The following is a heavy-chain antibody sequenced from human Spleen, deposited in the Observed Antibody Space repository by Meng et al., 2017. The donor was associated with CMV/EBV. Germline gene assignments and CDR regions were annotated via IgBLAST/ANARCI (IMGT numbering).Heavy chain of an antibody. CDR1: GFYFTEYA. D-gene: IGHD4/OR15-4a*01. J-gene: IGHJ5*02. V-gene: IGHV3-30*04. CDR2: LSYDEDTK. Sequence: LWCAASGFYFTEYAMHWVRQAPGKGLEWVAVLSYDEDTKDYADSVKGRFTVSRDNFKNTVYLQMSGLRPNDTAVYYCARVDGVLSPWGQGTLVTVSS. CDR3: ARVDGVLSP.